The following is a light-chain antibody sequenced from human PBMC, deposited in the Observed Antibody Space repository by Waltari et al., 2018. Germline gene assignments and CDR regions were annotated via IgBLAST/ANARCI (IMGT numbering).Light chain of an antibody. V-gene: IGLV2-11*01. J-gene: IGLJ2*01. CDR2: DVS. CDR3: SSYAGSNTHVL. CDR1: SSDVGTYNH. Sequence: SALTQPRSVSGSPGQSVTISCTGTSSDVGTYNHVSWYLHFPGKPPILLIYDVSSRPSAVPARFSGSKSGNTASLTISWLQTDDEADYYCSSYAGSNTHVLFGGGTKLTVL.